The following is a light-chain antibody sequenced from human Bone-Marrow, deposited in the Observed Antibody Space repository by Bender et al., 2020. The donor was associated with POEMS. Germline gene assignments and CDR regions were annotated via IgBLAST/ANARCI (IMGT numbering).Light chain of an antibody. CDR1: SSDVGGYNY. CDR2: DVT. V-gene: IGLV2-11*01. Sequence: QSALTQPRSVSGSPGQSVTISCTGTSSDVGGYNYVSWYQQYPGKAPKFIIYDVTERPSGVPDRFSGSKSGNTASLTISGLQPEDEADYYCCSYADNYTFVFGGGTKLTVL. J-gene: IGLJ2*01. CDR3: CSYADNYTFV.